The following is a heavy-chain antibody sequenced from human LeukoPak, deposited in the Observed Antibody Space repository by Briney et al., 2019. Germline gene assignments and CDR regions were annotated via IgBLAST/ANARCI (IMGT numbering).Heavy chain of an antibody. J-gene: IGHJ3*02. CDR2: ISSSSSYI. CDR3: ARLSQRYAFDI. D-gene: IGHD5-24*01. V-gene: IGHV3-21*01. CDR1: GFTFSSYS. Sequence: PGGSLRLSCAASGFTFSSYSMNWVRQAPGKGLEWVSSISSSSSYIYYADSVKGRFTISRDNAKNSLYPQMNSLRAEDTAVYYCARLSQRYAFDIWGQGTMVTVSS.